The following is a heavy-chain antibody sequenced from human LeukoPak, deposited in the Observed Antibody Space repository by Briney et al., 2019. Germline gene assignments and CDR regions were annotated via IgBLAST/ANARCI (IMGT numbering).Heavy chain of an antibody. CDR3: ARAQVFWSGYQYYFDY. V-gene: IGHV1-2*02. D-gene: IGHD3-3*01. Sequence: ASVKVSCKASGYTFTGYYMHWVRQAPGQGLEWMGWINPNSGGTNYAQKFQGRVTMTRDTSISTAYMELSRLRSDDTAVYYCARAQVFWSGYQYYFDYWGQGTLVTVSS. CDR1: GYTFTGYY. J-gene: IGHJ4*02. CDR2: INPNSGGT.